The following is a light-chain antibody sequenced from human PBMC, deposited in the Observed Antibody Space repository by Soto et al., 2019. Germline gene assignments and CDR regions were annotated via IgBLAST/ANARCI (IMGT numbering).Light chain of an antibody. V-gene: IGKV1-5*03. J-gene: IGKJ2*01. CDR3: QQYNSYPMYT. CDR1: QSISSR. Sequence: DIQMTQSPSTLSASVGDRVTITCRASQSISSRLAWYQQKPGKAPKLLIYKASSLESGVPSRFSGSGSGTEFTLTISSLQPYDFATYYCQQYNSYPMYTFGQGTKLEIK. CDR2: KAS.